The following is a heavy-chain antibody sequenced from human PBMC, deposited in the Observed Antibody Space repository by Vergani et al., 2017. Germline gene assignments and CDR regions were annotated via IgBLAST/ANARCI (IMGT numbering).Heavy chain of an antibody. D-gene: IGHD2-15*01. Sequence: QVQLQESGPGLVKPSETLSLTCTVSGYSISSGYYWGWIRQPPGKGLEWIGSIYHSGSTYYNPSLKSRVTIPVDTSKNQFSLKLSSVTAADTAVYYCARDRVDVVVVVAATSRWFDPWGQGTLVTVSS. CDR1: GYSISSGYY. CDR2: IYHSGST. J-gene: IGHJ5*02. CDR3: ARDRVDVVVVVAATSRWFDP. V-gene: IGHV4-38-2*02.